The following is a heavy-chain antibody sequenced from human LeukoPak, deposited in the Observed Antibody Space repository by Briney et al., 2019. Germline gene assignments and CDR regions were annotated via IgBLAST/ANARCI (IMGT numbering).Heavy chain of an antibody. CDR3: TRDPPTRY. Sequence: GGSLRLSCTASGFTFGYYTITWIRQAPGKGLEWVGFIGNKADGGTTEYAASVKGRFTISRDDSKSIAYLQMNSLKTDDTAVYYCTRDPPTRYWGQGTLVSVSS. V-gene: IGHV3-49*03. D-gene: IGHD1-26*01. CDR1: GFTFGYYT. CDR2: IGNKADGGTT. J-gene: IGHJ4*02.